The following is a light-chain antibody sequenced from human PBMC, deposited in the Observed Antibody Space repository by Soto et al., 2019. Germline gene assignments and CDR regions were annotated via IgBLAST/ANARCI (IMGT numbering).Light chain of an antibody. CDR3: QQYYSTPPT. CDR2: WAS. J-gene: IGKJ4*01. V-gene: IGKV4-1*01. CDR1: QTIFYSSNNKNF. Sequence: DIVMTQSPDSLAVSLGERTTINCRSSQTIFYSSNNKNFLAWYQQKPGQPPKLLLYWASTRESGVPDRFTGSGSATDFTLTISSLQAEDVAVYYCQQYYSTPPTFGGGTKVEI.